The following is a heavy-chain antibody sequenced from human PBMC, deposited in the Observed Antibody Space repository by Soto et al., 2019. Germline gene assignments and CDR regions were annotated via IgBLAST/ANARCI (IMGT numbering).Heavy chain of an antibody. CDR1: GFTFSSYA. D-gene: IGHD1-7*01. Sequence: PGGSLRLSCAASGFTFSSYAMSWVRQAPGKGLEWVSAISGSGGSTYYADSVKGRLTISRDNSKNTLYLQMNSLRAEDTAVYYCAKDREELPSRGGWFDPWGQGTLVTVSS. J-gene: IGHJ5*02. CDR3: AKDREELPSRGGWFDP. V-gene: IGHV3-23*01. CDR2: ISGSGGST.